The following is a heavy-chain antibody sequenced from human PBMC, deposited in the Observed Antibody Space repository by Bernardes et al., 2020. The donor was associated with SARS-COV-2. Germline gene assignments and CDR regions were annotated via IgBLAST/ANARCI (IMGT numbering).Heavy chain of an antibody. D-gene: IGHD3-16*01. CDR1: GFTFSNYW. CDR2: INRDGSST. J-gene: IGHJ4*02. Sequence: GSLRLSCAASGFTFSNYWMHWVCQAPGKGLVWVSRINRDGSSTNYADSVKGRFAVSRDNAKNTLYLQMDSLGDDDTAVYYCARGLKVLGGITDYFDSWGQGTLVTVSS. CDR3: ARGLKVLGGITDYFDS. V-gene: IGHV3-74*01.